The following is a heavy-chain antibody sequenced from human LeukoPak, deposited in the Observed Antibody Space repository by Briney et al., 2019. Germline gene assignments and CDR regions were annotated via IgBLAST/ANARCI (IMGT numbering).Heavy chain of an antibody. J-gene: IGHJ4*02. V-gene: IGHV4-59*01. CDR3: ARVGEYYDSSGYLDY. Sequence: PSETLSLTCTVSGGSISSYYWSWIRQPPGKGLEWIGYVYYSGSTNYNPSLKSRVTISVDTSKNQFSLKLSSVTAADTAVYYCARVGEYYDSSGYLDYWGQGTLVTVSS. CDR1: GGSISSYY. D-gene: IGHD3-22*01. CDR2: VYYSGST.